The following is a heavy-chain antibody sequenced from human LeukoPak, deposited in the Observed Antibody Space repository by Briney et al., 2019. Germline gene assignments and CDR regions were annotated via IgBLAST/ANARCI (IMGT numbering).Heavy chain of an antibody. CDR1: AVSISSSNC. J-gene: IGHJ4*02. Sequence: KPSQTLSLTCAVAAVSISSSNCGSWVRQPPGKGLEGIGEIYQIGSTHNNPSLKSRPTISVDKSTNQFSLKLRCVTAAETAVYYCARGSGRYDCWGQGTLVTVSS. V-gene: IGHV4-4*02. CDR2: IYQIGST. D-gene: IGHD3-10*01. CDR3: ARGSGRYDC.